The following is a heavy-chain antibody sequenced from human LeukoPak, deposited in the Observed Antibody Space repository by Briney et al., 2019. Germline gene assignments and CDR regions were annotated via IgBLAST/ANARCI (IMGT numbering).Heavy chain of an antibody. D-gene: IGHD1-7*01. CDR2: IKQDGSEK. CDR1: GFTFSGLW. CDR3: ARAGSFWHYVY. V-gene: IGHV3-7*01. J-gene: IGHJ4*02. Sequence: QSGGSLRLSCAASGFTFSGLWMSWVRQTPGKGLEWVANIKQDGSEKYYVDSVKGRFTISRDNAKNSLSLQMNGLRVEDTAVYYCARAGSFWHYVYWGQGTLVTVSS.